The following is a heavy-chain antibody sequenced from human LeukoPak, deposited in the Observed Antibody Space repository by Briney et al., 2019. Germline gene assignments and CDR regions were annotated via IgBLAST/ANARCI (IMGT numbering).Heavy chain of an antibody. D-gene: IGHD3-10*01. Sequence: PGRSLRLSCAASGFTFSSYAMHWVRQAPGKGLEWVAVISYDGSNKYYADSVKGRFTISRDNSKNTLYLQMNSLGAEDTAVYYCARVLWFGEFPLNWGQGTLVTVSS. J-gene: IGHJ4*02. CDR2: ISYDGSNK. CDR1: GFTFSSYA. CDR3: ARVLWFGEFPLN. V-gene: IGHV3-30-3*01.